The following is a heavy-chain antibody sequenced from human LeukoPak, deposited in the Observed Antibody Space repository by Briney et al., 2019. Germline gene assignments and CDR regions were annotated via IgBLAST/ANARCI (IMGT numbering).Heavy chain of an antibody. CDR1: GYTFTGYY. D-gene: IGHD2-2*01. CDR3: ARVRGYCSSTSCVGGRGAFDI. J-gene: IGHJ3*02. V-gene: IGHV1-2*02. Sequence: GASVKVSCKASGYTFTGYYMHWVRQAPGQGLEWMGWINPNSGGTNYAQKFQGRVTMTRDTSISTAYMELSRLRSDDTAVYYCARVRGYCSSTSCVGGRGAFDIWGQGTMVTVSS. CDR2: INPNSGGT.